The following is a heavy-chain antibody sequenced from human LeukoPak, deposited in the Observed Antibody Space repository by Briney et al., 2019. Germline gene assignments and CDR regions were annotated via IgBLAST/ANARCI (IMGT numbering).Heavy chain of an antibody. V-gene: IGHV4-61*01. Sequence: SETLSLTCTVSGGSISSSSYYWSWIRQPPGKGLEWIGYIYYSGSTNYNPSLKSRVTISVDTSKNQFSLKLSSVTAADTAVYYCARDYYGSGSYPKQYYYYYMDVWGKGTTVTVSS. D-gene: IGHD3-10*01. CDR1: GGSISSSSYY. CDR2: IYYSGST. CDR3: ARDYYGSGSYPKQYYYYYMDV. J-gene: IGHJ6*03.